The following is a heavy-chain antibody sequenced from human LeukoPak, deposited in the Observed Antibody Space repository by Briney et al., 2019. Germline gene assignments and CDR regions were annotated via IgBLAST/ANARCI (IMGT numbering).Heavy chain of an antibody. D-gene: IGHD5-24*01. CDR1: GFTFSSYE. CDR3: AAVIRWLGNDY. CDR2: ISSSGSTI. J-gene: IGHJ4*02. Sequence: PGGSLRLSCAASGFTFSSYEMNWVRQAPGKGLEWVSYISSSGSTIYYADSVKGRFTISRDNAKNSLYLQMNSLRAEDTAVYYCAAVIRWLGNDYWGQGTLATVSS. V-gene: IGHV3-48*03.